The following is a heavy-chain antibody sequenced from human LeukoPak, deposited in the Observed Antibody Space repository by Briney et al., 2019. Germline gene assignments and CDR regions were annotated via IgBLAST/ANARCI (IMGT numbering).Heavy chain of an antibody. Sequence: GRSLRLSCAASGFTFDDYAMHWVRQAPGKGLEWVSGISWNSGSIGYADSVKGRLTISRDNAKNSLYLQMNSLRAEDTALYYCAKDRFGGYSGYDYGFDYWGQGTLVTVSS. CDR1: GFTFDDYA. J-gene: IGHJ4*02. V-gene: IGHV3-9*01. CDR3: AKDRFGGYSGYDYGFDY. CDR2: ISWNSGSI. D-gene: IGHD5-12*01.